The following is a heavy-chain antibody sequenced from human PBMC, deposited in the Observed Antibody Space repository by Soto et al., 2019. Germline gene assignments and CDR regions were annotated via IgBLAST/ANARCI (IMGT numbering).Heavy chain of an antibody. D-gene: IGHD3-16*01. J-gene: IGHJ4*02. CDR3: AREVMLHYDY. V-gene: IGHV3-30-3*01. Sequence: QVQLVESGGGVVQPGRSLRLSCAASGFTFSSYAMHWVRQAPGKGLEWVAVISYDGSNKYYADSVKGRFTISRDNSKNTLYLQMNSLRAEDTAVYYCAREVMLHYDYWGQGTLVTVSS. CDR2: ISYDGSNK. CDR1: GFTFSSYA.